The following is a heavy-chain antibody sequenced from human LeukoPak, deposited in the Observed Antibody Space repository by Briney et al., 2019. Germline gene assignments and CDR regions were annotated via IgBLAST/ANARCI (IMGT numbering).Heavy chain of an antibody. D-gene: IGHD5-18*01. V-gene: IGHV4-59*01. Sequence: SSETLSLTCTVSGGSISSYYWSWIRQPPGKGLEWIGYIYYSGSTNYNPPLKSRVTISVDTSKNQFSLKLSSVTAADTAVYYCAREFVDTAMGASYSYYYYGMDVWGQGTTVTVSS. CDR3: AREFVDTAMGASYSYYYYGMDV. J-gene: IGHJ6*02. CDR2: IYYSGST. CDR1: GGSISSYY.